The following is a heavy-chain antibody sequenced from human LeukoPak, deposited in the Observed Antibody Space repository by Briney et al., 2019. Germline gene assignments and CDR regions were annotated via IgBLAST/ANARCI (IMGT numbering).Heavy chain of an antibody. D-gene: IGHD6-13*01. J-gene: IGHJ4*02. CDR1: GFTFSSYA. V-gene: IGHV3-23*01. CDR2: ISGSGGST. Sequence: PGGSLRLSCAASGFTFSSYAMSWVRQAPGKGLEWVSGISGSGGSTNYAASVKGRFTISRDNAKDTLFLQMNSLRAEDAAVYYCARERGGVSSSWYFTLDYWGQGTLVTVSS. CDR3: ARERGGVSSSWYFTLDY.